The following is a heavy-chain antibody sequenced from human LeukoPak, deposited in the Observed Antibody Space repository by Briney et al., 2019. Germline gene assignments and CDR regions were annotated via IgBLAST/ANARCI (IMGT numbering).Heavy chain of an antibody. J-gene: IGHJ4*02. CDR3: AKDAYMTTVTTGFDY. D-gene: IGHD4-17*01. Sequence: GGSLRLSCAASGFTFSSYGMHWVRQAPGKGLEWVAFIRYDGSNKYYADSVKGRFTISRDNSKNTLYLQMNSLRAEDTAVYYCAKDAYMTTVTTGFDYWGPGTLVTVSS. CDR1: GFTFSSYG. V-gene: IGHV3-30*02. CDR2: IRYDGSNK.